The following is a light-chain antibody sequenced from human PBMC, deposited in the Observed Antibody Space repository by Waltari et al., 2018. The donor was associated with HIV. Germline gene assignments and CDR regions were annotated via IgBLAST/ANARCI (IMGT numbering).Light chain of an antibody. Sequence: QSALTQPRSVSGSPGQSVTISCSGASSDVGGYNYVSWYKQHPGKAPKVMMYEVNKRPAGVPDRFSGSNSGNTASLTISGLQAEDEADYYCCSYTGTYTFVFGGGTKLTVL. J-gene: IGLJ2*01. V-gene: IGLV2-11*01. CDR2: EVN. CDR3: CSYTGTYTFV. CDR1: SSDVGGYNY.